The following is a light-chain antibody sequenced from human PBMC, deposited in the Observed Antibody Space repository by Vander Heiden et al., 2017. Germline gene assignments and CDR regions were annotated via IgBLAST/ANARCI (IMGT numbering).Light chain of an antibody. CDR3: QQRSNWPPEYT. Sequence: EIVLTQSPATLSLSPGERATLSCRASLSVSSYLAWYQQKPGQAPRLLIYDASNRATGIPARFSGSGSGTDFTLTISSLEPEDFAVYYCQQRSNWPPEYTFGQGTKLEIK. J-gene: IGKJ2*01. V-gene: IGKV3-11*01. CDR2: DAS. CDR1: LSVSSY.